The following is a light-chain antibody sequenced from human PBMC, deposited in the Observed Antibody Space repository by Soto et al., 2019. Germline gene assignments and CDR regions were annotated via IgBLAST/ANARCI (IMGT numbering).Light chain of an antibody. CDR2: RSY. V-gene: IGLV1-47*01. Sequence: QSVLTQPPSASGTPGEMVTISCSGGGSNIGNNFVYWYQQLPGAAPQLLIYRSYQRPPGVPDRFSGSKSGTSGSLAISGLRSEDEATYYCAAWDDSLSGVVFGGGTQLTVL. CDR1: GSNIGNNF. CDR3: AAWDDSLSGVV. J-gene: IGLJ2*01.